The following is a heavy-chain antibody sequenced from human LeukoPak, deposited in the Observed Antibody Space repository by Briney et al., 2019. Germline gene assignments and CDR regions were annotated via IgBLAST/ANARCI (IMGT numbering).Heavy chain of an antibody. V-gene: IGHV4-34*01. D-gene: IGHD1-7*01. J-gene: IGHJ6*03. CDR2: INHSGST. CDR1: GGSFSDYY. Sequence: SETLSLTCAVYGGSFSDYYWSWIRQPPGKGLEWIGEINHSGSTNYNPSLKSRVTISVDTSKNQFSLKLSSVTAADTAVYYCASKLPRRNYYYMDVWGKGTTVIVSS. CDR3: ASKLPRRNYYYMDV.